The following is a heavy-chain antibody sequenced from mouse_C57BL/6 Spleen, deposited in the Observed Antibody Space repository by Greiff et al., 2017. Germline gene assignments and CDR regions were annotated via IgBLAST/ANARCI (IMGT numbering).Heavy chain of an antibody. CDR1: GFTFTDYY. CDR3: ARYGTTVVATRGFDV. Sequence: EVKVVESGGGLVQPGGSLSLSCAASGFTFTDYYMSWVRQPPGKALEWLGFIRNKANGYTTEYSASVKGRFTISRDNSQSILYLQMNALRAEDSATYYCARYGTTVVATRGFDVWGTGTTVTVSS. D-gene: IGHD1-1*01. CDR2: IRNKANGYTT. J-gene: IGHJ1*03. V-gene: IGHV7-3*01.